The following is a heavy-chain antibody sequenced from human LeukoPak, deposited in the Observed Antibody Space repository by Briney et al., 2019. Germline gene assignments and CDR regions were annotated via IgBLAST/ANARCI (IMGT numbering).Heavy chain of an antibody. CDR2: ISGSGGST. CDR3: AKGAAASPSWFLSYRVN. D-gene: IGHD6-6*01. V-gene: IGHV3-23*01. Sequence: GRSLRLSCAASGFTFSSYGMSWVRQAPGKGLECVSAISGSGGSTYYADSVKGRFTISRDNSKDTLYLQMNSLRAEDTAIYYCAKGAAASPSWFLSYRVNWGQGTLVTVSS. CDR1: GFTFSSYG. J-gene: IGHJ4*02.